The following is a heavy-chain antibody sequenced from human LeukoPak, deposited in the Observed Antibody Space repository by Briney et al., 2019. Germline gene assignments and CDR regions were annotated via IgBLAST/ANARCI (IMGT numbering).Heavy chain of an antibody. D-gene: IGHD3-10*01. V-gene: IGHV3-73*01. Sequence: GGSLRLSCAASGFTFSGSAMHWVRQASGKGLEWVGRIRSKANSYATAYAASVKGRFTISRDDSKNTAYLQMNSLKTEDTAVYYCTRAHDYYGSGSYHFWGQGTLVTVSS. CDR3: TRAHDYYGSGSYHF. J-gene: IGHJ4*02. CDR2: IRSKANSYAT. CDR1: GFTFSGSA.